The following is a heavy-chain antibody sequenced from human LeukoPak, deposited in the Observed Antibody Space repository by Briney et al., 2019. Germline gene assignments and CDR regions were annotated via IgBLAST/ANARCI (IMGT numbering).Heavy chain of an antibody. V-gene: IGHV4-38-2*02. Sequence: SETLSLTCTVSGYSISSGYYWGWIRQPPGKGLELIGSIYHSGSTYYNPSLKSRVTISVDTSKNQFSLKLRSVTAADTAVYYCARVTSRLGVCDYWGQGSLVTVSS. CDR3: ARVTSRLGVCDY. CDR2: IYHSGST. D-gene: IGHD2-8*01. J-gene: IGHJ4*02. CDR1: GYSISSGYY.